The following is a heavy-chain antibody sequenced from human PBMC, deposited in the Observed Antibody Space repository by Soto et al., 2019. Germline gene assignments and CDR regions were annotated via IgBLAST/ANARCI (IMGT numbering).Heavy chain of an antibody. Sequence: QVQLQESGPGLVKPSQTLSLTCSVSGDSIRGGGHYWNWIRQFPGKGLEWIGYVYHSGSTHYNPSPRGRLTISIDTSNNHISLRLSSVTAADTAIYYCATGNIDFWSGYKYFYYGMDVWGQGTTVTVSS. CDR1: GDSIRGGGHY. V-gene: IGHV4-31*03. CDR2: VYHSGST. J-gene: IGHJ6*02. D-gene: IGHD3-3*01. CDR3: ATGNIDFWSGYKYFYYGMDV.